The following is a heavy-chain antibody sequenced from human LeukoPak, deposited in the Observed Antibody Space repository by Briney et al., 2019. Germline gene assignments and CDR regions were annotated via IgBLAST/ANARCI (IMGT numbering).Heavy chain of an antibody. CDR2: IKNKVDGATT. CDR1: GFTFNDAW. J-gene: IGHJ3*02. D-gene: IGHD3/OR15-3a*01. V-gene: IGHV3-15*01. Sequence: GGSLRLSCAASGFTFNDAWMSWVRQAPGKGLEWVGRIKNKVDGATTEYAAPVKGRFTISRDDSRNTLYVQMKSLKIEDTGVYYCTRETWTAFDIWGQGTMVTVSS. CDR3: TRETWTAFDI.